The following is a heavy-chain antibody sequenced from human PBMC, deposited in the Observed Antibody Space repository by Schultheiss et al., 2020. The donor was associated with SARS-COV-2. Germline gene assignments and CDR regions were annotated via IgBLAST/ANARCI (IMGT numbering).Heavy chain of an antibody. V-gene: IGHV3-23*01. CDR3: AKAWGRSYGDYDLVY. CDR2: ISGSGGST. D-gene: IGHD4-17*01. J-gene: IGHJ4*02. Sequence: GESLKISCAASGFTFSSYAMSWVRQAPGKGLEWVSAISGSGGSTYYAYSVKGRFTISRDNSKNTLYLQMNSLRAEDTAVYYCAKAWGRSYGDYDLVYWGQGTLVTVSS. CDR1: GFTFSSYA.